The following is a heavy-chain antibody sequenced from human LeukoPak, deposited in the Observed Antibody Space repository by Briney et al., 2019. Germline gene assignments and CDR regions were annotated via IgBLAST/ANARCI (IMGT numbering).Heavy chain of an antibody. CDR3: ARDLPTVYDSSGFDY. CDR2: ISYDGSNK. CDR1: GFTFSSYA. D-gene: IGHD3-22*01. V-gene: IGHV3-30-3*01. J-gene: IGHJ4*02. Sequence: SGRSLRLSCAASGFTFSSYAMHWVRQAPGKGLEWVAVISYDGSNKYYADSVKGRFTISRDNSKNTLYLQMNSLRAEDTAVYYCARDLPTVYDSSGFDYWGQGTLVTVSS.